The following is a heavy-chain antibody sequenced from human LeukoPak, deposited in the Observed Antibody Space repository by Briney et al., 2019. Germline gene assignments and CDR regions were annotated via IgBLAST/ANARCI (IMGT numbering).Heavy chain of an antibody. J-gene: IGHJ6*03. D-gene: IGHD1-26*01. CDR2: ITSSSSYI. Sequence: GGSLRLSCAASGFTFSSYNMNWVRQAPGKGLEWVSSITSSSSYIYYADSVKGRFTISRDNARNSLYLQMDSLRVEDTAEYYCARDPYSGNYGAYYYYYMDVWGKGTTVTVSS. V-gene: IGHV3-21*06. CDR1: GFTFSSYN. CDR3: ARDPYSGNYGAYYYYYMDV.